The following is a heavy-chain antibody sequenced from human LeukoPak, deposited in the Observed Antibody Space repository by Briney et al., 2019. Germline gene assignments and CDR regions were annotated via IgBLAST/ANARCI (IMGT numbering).Heavy chain of an antibody. CDR1: GFTFSSYG. CDR2: IRYDGSNK. V-gene: IGHV3-30*02. J-gene: IGHJ4*02. Sequence: GGSLRLSCAASGFTFSSYGMHWVRQAPGKGLEWVAFIRYDGSNKYYADSVKGRFTISRDNTKNTLYLQMNSLRAEDTAVYYCARAPTVVPAAPQDYWGQGTLVTVSS. CDR3: ARAPTVVPAAPQDY. D-gene: IGHD2-2*01.